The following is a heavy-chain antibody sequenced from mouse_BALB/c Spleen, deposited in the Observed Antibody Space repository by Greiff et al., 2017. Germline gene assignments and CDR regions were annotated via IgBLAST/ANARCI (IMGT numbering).Heavy chain of an antibody. CDR1: GDSITSGY. CDR3: ARSYYGSHPPWFAY. J-gene: IGHJ3*01. CDR2: ISYSGST. D-gene: IGHD1-1*01. V-gene: IGHV3-8*02. Sequence: EVQLQQSGPSLVKPSQTLSLTCSVTGDSITSGYWNWIRKFPGNKLEYMGYISYSGSTYYNPSLKSRISITRDTSKNQYYLQLNSVTTEDTATYYCARSYYGSHPPWFAYWGQGTLVTVSA.